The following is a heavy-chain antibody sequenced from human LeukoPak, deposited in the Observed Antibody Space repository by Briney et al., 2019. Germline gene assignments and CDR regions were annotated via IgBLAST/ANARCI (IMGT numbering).Heavy chain of an antibody. V-gene: IGHV3-23*01. D-gene: IGHD5-18*01. J-gene: IGHJ4*02. CDR2: ISGSGGST. CDR1: GFTFSSYA. CDR3: AKSSGGYSYGLGYFDY. Sequence: GGSLRLSCAASGFTFSSYAMSWVRQAPGKGLEWVSAISGSGGSTYYADSVKGRFTISRDNSKNTLYLQMNSLRAEDTAVFYCAKSSGGYSYGLGYFDYWGQGTLVTVSS.